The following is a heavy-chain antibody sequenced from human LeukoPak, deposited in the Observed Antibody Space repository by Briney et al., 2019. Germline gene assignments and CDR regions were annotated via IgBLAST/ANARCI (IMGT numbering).Heavy chain of an antibody. D-gene: IGHD3-22*01. CDR3: ARDFRGSGYYYYFDY. Sequence: GGSLRLSCAASGFTFSSYTMNWLRQAPSKGLEWVAVISYDERNIFYGDSVKGRFTISRDNSKDTVYLQMNSLRAEDTAVYYCARDFRGSGYYYYFDYWGQGTLVTVSS. CDR1: GFTFSSYT. CDR2: ISYDERNI. V-gene: IGHV3-30-3*01. J-gene: IGHJ4*02.